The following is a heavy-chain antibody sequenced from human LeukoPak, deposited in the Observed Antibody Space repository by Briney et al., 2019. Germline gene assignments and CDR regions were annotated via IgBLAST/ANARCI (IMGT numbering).Heavy chain of an antibody. V-gene: IGHV1-24*01. Sequence: AASVKVSCKVSGYTLTKLSMHWVRQAPGKGLEWMGGFDPEDGETIYAQKFQGRVTMTEDTSTDTAYMELSSLRSEDTAVYYCATVPSSRVTMVRGILFDYWGQGTLVTVSS. CDR2: FDPEDGET. CDR3: ATVPSSRVTMVRGILFDY. D-gene: IGHD3-10*01. CDR1: GYTLTKLS. J-gene: IGHJ4*02.